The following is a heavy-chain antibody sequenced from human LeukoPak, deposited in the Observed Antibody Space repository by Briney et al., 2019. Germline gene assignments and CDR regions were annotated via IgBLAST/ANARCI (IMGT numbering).Heavy chain of an antibody. CDR3: ARELVYYMDV. V-gene: IGHV3-21*01. J-gene: IGHJ6*03. CDR1: GFTFSSYS. Sequence: GGSLRLSCAASGFTFSSYSMNWVRQAPGKGLEWVSSISSSSSYIYYADSVKGRLTISRDNANNSLYLQMNSLRAEDTAVYYCARELVYYMDVWGKGTTVTVSS. CDR2: ISSSSSYI.